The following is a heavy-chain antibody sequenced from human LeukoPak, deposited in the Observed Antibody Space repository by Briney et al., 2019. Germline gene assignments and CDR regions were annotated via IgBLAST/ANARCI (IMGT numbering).Heavy chain of an antibody. D-gene: IGHD2-2*01. V-gene: IGHV1-8*01. CDR2: MNPNSGNT. CDR3: ARAIWMRCSTSCYFGY. J-gene: IGHJ4*02. CDR1: GYTFTSYD. Sequence: ASVTVSCKASGYTFTSYDINWVRQAPGQGLEWMGWMNPNSGNTGYAQKFQGRVTMTRNTSISTAYMELSSLRSEDTAVYYCARAIWMRCSTSCYFGYWGQGTLVTVSS.